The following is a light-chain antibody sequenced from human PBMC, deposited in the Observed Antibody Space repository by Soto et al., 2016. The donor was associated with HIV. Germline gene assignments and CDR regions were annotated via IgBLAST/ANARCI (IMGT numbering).Light chain of an antibody. CDR1: NIGSRS. CDR3: QIWDGSSDYPV. Sequence: SYELTQPPSVSVAPGKTAIITCGGNNIGSRSVHWYQQKPGQAPVLVVHDDGDRPSGIPERYSGSNSGDTATLTISRVEAGDEADYYCQIWDGSSDYPVFGTGTKVTVL. J-gene: IGLJ1*01. CDR2: DDG. V-gene: IGLV3-21*03.